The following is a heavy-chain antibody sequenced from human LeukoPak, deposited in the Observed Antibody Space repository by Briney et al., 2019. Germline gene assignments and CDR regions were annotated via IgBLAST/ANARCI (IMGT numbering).Heavy chain of an antibody. Sequence: GESLKISCKGSGYGFSSYWIGWVRQMPGKGREWIGIMYPGDSDIRYSPTFQGQVTISADKSINTAYLQWSSLKASDTAIYYCARRGMILTVDHWGQGTLVTVSS. J-gene: IGHJ4*02. CDR1: GYGFSSYW. V-gene: IGHV5-51*01. D-gene: IGHD3-10*01. CDR3: ARRGMILTVDH. CDR2: MYPGDSDI.